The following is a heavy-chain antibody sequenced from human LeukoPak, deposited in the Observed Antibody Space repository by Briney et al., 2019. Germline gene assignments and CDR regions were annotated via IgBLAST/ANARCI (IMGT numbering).Heavy chain of an antibody. CDR2: ISYDGSNK. J-gene: IGHJ3*02. D-gene: IGHD3-10*01. CDR1: GFTFSSYA. V-gene: IGHV3-30-3*01. CDR3: ARAFGGAPRAHDAFDI. Sequence: GGSLRLSCAASGFTFSSYAMHWVRQAPGKGLEWVAVISYDGSNKYYADSVKGRFTISRDNSKNTLYLQMNSLRAEDTAVYYCARAFGGAPRAHDAFDIWGQGTMVTVSS.